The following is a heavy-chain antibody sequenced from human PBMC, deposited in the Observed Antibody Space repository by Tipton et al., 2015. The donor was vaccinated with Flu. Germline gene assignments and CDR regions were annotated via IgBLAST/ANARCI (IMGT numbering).Heavy chain of an antibody. J-gene: IGHJ4*02. CDR1: GGSFSGYY. CDR2: IYYSGST. D-gene: IGHD6-13*01. Sequence: TLSLTCAVYGGSFSGYYWSWIRQPPGKGLEWIGYIYYSGSTNYNPSLKSRVTISVDTSKNQFSLKLSSVTAADTAVYYCARGRGIAAAGPCDYWGQGTLVTVSS. CDR3: ARGRGIAAAGPCDY. V-gene: IGHV4-59*01.